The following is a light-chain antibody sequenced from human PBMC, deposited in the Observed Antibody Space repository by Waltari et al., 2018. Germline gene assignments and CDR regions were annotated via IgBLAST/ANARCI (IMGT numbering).Light chain of an antibody. J-gene: IGKJ4*01. Sequence: DIQMTQSPSSLSASVGDRVTITCRASQSISTYLNWYQHKPGKAPKLLIYAASSLQSGFPSKFSGSGSGTAFTLTIISLQPEDFATYYCQQTYSTHLTFGGGTKVEIK. CDR3: QQTYSTHLT. CDR1: QSISTY. CDR2: AAS. V-gene: IGKV1-39*01.